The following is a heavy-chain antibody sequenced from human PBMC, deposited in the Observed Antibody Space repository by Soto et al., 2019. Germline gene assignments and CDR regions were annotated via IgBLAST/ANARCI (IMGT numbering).Heavy chain of an antibody. J-gene: IGHJ4*02. Sequence: QVQLVQSGAEVKKPGASVKVSCKASGYTFTSYGISWVRQAPGQGLEWMGWISTYNGNTNYAQKLQGRVTMTTDTSTSTAYMVLRSLRSYDTAVYYCTKDQTSAVTVDFWGQGTLVTVSS. CDR3: TKDQTSAVTVDF. D-gene: IGHD2-2*01. CDR1: GYTFTSYG. V-gene: IGHV1-18*04. CDR2: ISTYNGNT.